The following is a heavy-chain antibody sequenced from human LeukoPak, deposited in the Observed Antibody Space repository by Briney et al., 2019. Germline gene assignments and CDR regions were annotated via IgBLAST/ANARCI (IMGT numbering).Heavy chain of an antibody. CDR2: IRSKAYGETA. CDR3: TRDRGAYNLYDY. Sequence: PGGSLRLSCAASGFIFSTSWMSWVRQAPGKGLEWVGFIRSKAYGETADYAASVKGRFTISRDDSKAIAYLQTNSLKTEDTAVYHCTRDRGAYNLYDYWGQGTLVTVSS. J-gene: IGHJ4*02. V-gene: IGHV3-49*04. CDR1: GFIFSTSW. D-gene: IGHD1-1*01.